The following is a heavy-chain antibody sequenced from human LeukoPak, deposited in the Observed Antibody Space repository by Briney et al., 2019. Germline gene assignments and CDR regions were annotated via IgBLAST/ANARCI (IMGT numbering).Heavy chain of an antibody. V-gene: IGHV4-39*01. CDR2: IYYSGST. CDR3: ARHGLPGAAFDI. D-gene: IGHD3/OR15-3a*01. J-gene: IGHJ3*02. Sequence: PSETLSFTCTVSGGSISSSSYYWGWIRQPPGKGLEWIGSIYYSGSTYYNPSLKSRVTISVDTSKNQFSLKLSSVTAADTAVYYCARHGLPGAAFDIWGQGTMVTVSS. CDR1: GGSISSSSYY.